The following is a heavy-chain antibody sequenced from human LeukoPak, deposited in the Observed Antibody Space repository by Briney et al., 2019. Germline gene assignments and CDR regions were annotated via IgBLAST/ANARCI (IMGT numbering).Heavy chain of an antibody. Sequence: SETLSLTCTVSGGSISSGDYYWSWIRQPPGKGLEWIGYIYYSGSTYYNPSLKSRVTISVDTSKNQFSLKLSSVTAADTAVYYCARDRIVVVPAASIYYYGMDVWGQGTTVTVSS. V-gene: IGHV4-30-4*01. J-gene: IGHJ6*02. CDR3: ARDRIVVVPAASIYYYGMDV. CDR2: IYYSGST. D-gene: IGHD2-2*01. CDR1: GGSISSGDYY.